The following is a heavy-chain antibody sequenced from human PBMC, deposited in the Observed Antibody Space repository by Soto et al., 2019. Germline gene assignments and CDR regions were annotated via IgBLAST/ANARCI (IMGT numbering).Heavy chain of an antibody. D-gene: IGHD1-1*01. V-gene: IGHV1-18*01. CDR3: ARVSNFYWTEYYYYGMDV. CDR2: ISAYNGNT. CDR1: GYTFTSYG. J-gene: IGHJ6*02. Sequence: ASVKVSCKASGYTFTSYGISWVRQAPGQGLEWMGWISAYNGNTNYAQKLQGRVTMTTDTSTSTAYMELRSLRSDDTAVYYCARVSNFYWTEYYYYGMDVWGQVTTVPVSS.